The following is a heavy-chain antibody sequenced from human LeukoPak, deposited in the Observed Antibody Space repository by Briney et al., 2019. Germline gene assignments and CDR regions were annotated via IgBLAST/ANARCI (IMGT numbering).Heavy chain of an antibody. Sequence: SVKVSCKASGGTFSSYAISWVRQAPGQGLEWMGRIIPIFGIANYAQKFQGRVTITADKSTSTAYVELSSLRSEDTAVYYCARDLDRQLPLYYYYYGMDVWGQGTTVTVSS. V-gene: IGHV1-69*04. D-gene: IGHD6-13*01. J-gene: IGHJ6*02. CDR1: GGTFSSYA. CDR3: ARDLDRQLPLYYYYYGMDV. CDR2: IIPIFGIA.